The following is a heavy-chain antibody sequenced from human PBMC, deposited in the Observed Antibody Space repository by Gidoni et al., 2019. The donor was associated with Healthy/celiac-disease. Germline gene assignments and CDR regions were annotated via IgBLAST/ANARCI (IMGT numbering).Heavy chain of an antibody. CDR2: ISSSSSTI. CDR3: ARDHSGVWSYY. Sequence: EVQLVESGGGLVQPGGSLRLSCAASGFTFSSYSMNWVRQAPGKGLEWVSYISSSSSTIYYADSVKGRFTISRDNAKNSLYLQMNSLRAEDTAVYYCARDHSGVWSYYWGQGTLVTVSS. D-gene: IGHD1-26*01. V-gene: IGHV3-48*04. J-gene: IGHJ4*02. CDR1: GFTFSSYS.